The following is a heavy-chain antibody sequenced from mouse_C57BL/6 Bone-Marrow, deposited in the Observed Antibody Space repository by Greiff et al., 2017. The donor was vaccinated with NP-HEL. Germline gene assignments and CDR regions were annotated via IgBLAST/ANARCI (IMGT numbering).Heavy chain of an antibody. CDR2: ILPGSGST. Sequence: QVQLQQSGAELMKPGASVKLSCKATGYTFTGYWIEWVKQRPGHGLEWIGEILPGSGSTNYNEKFKGKATFTADTSSNTSYMQLSILTTEDSAIYYCARSRGWLLPTGFAYWGQGTLVTVSA. CDR3: ARSRGWLLPTGFAY. V-gene: IGHV1-9*01. CDR1: GYTFTGYW. J-gene: IGHJ3*01. D-gene: IGHD2-3*01.